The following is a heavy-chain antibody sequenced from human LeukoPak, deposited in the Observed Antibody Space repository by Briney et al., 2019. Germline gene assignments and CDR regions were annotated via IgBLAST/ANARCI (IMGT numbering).Heavy chain of an antibody. CDR1: GFTFSSYG. D-gene: IGHD3-3*01. CDR3: TRHLPGVVGVYYYYYMDV. Sequence: GGSLRLSCAASGFTFSSYGMHWVRQAPGKGLEWVAFIRYDGSNKYYADSVKGRFTISRDNSKNTLYLQMNSLRAEDTAVYYCTRHLPGVVGVYYYYYMDVWGKGTTVTVSS. V-gene: IGHV3-30*02. CDR2: IRYDGSNK. J-gene: IGHJ6*03.